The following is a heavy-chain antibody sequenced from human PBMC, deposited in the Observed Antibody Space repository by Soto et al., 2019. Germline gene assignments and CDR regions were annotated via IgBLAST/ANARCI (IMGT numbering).Heavy chain of an antibody. V-gene: IGHV4-31*02. J-gene: IGHJ4*02. D-gene: IGHD1-26*01. CDR2: VHYSGSA. CDR3: ARVEYGGSSPFDF. Sequence: WTWIRQFPGKGLEWIGYVHYSGSAHYNPSLTSRLTMSVDTSKNQFSLNLSSVTAADSAVYYCARVEYGGSSPFDFWGQGTLVTVSS.